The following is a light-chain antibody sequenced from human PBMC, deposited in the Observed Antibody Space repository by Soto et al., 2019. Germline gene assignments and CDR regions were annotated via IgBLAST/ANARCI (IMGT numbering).Light chain of an antibody. J-gene: IGKJ1*01. V-gene: IGKV3-15*01. CDR3: LQYHNLWA. CDR2: RAS. CDR1: QNIYYN. Sequence: ILMTQSPATVSVSPGESATLSCRASQNIYYNVAWYQQRPGQAPRLLIYRASTRATGVPARFSGSGSGTEFTLTISSLQPEDFTVYSCLQYHNLWAFGHGTKVEI.